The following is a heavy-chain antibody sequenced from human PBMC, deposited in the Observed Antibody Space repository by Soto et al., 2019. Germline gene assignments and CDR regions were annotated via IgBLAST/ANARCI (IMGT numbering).Heavy chain of an antibody. V-gene: IGHV1-18*01. D-gene: IGHD6-6*01. J-gene: IGHJ5*02. CDR3: ARWSSSSGDNWFDP. CDR2: ISAYNGNT. CDR1: GYTFTSYG. Sequence: ASVKVSCKASGYTFTSYGISWVLQAPGQGLEWMGWISAYNGNTNYAQKLQGRVTMTTDTSTSTAYMELRSLRSDDTAVYYCARWSSSSGDNWFDPWGQGTLVTVSS.